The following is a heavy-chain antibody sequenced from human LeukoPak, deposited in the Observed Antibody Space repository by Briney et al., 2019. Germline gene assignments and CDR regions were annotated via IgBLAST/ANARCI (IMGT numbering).Heavy chain of an antibody. D-gene: IGHD3-10*01. CDR1: GYTFTSYD. CDR3: ARVEGVVLWFGELLSNWFDP. Sequence: ASVKVSCKASGYTFTSYDINWVRQATGQGLEWMGWMNPNSGNTGYAQKFQGRVTMTRNTSISTAYMELSSLRSEDTAVYYCARVEGVVLWFGELLSNWFDPWGQGTLVTVSS. CDR2: MNPNSGNT. V-gene: IGHV1-8*01. J-gene: IGHJ5*02.